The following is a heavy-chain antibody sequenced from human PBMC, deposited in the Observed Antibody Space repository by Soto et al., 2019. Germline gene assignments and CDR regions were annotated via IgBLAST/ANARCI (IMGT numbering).Heavy chain of an antibody. V-gene: IGHV5-51*01. CDR1: GYNFATYW. D-gene: IGHD6-13*01. CDR2: IYPGDSDT. Sequence: GESLKISCKGSGYNFATYWVDWVRQVPGKGLEWMGIIYPGDSDTRYSPSFQGQVTISADKSTSTAYLQWSSLEASDTAMYYCARNSPSNSWPTCDYWGQGTLVTVSS. CDR3: ARNSPSNSWPTCDY. J-gene: IGHJ4*02.